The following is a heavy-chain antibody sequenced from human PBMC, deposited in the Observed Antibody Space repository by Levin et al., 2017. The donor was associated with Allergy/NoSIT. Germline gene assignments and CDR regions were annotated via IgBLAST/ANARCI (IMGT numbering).Heavy chain of an antibody. CDR2: ISGSSSTV. CDR3: ASGLREITMVRGVIIGGY. Sequence: GGSLRLSCAASRFTFSSYSMIWVRQAPGKGLEWVSYISGSSSTVYYADSVKGRFTISRDNAKNSLYLQMNSLRVEDTAVYYCASGLREITMVRGVIIGGYWGQGTLVTVSS. D-gene: IGHD3-10*01. V-gene: IGHV3-48*01. J-gene: IGHJ4*02. CDR1: RFTFSSYS.